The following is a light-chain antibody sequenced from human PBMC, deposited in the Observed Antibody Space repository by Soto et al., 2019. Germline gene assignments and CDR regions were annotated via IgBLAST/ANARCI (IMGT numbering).Light chain of an antibody. CDR2: GAS. J-gene: IGKJ1*01. CDR1: QSISDT. V-gene: IGKV3-15*01. CDR3: QQYNNWPWT. Sequence: IVMTQSQATLSVSTGVRATLSCRASQSISDTLAWYQQQPGQAPRLLIHGASTRAPGFPARFSGSGSGTDFTLTISSRQSEDFAVYYCQQYNNWPWTFGQGTKVAIK.